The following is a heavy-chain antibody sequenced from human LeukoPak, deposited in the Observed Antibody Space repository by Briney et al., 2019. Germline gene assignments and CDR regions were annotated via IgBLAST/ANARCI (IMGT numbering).Heavy chain of an antibody. CDR3: ARGQYYYGSGSYYFDY. CDR1: GGSISSGSYY. D-gene: IGHD3-10*01. V-gene: IGHV4-61*02. J-gene: IGHJ4*02. Sequence: SETLSLTCTVSGGSISSGSYYWSWIRQPAGKGLEWIGLIYTSGSTNYNPSLKSRVTMSVDTSKNQFSLKLSSVTAADTAVYYCARGQYYYGSGSYYFDYWGQGTLVTVSS. CDR2: IYTSGST.